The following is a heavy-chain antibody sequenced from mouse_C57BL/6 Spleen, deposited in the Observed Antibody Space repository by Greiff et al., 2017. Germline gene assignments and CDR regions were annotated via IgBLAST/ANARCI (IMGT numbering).Heavy chain of an antibody. Sequence: QVQLQQSGAELVRPGTSVKLSCKASGYAFTNYLIEWVKQRPGQGLEWIGVINPGSGGTNYNEKFKGKATLTADKSSSTAYMQLSSLTSEDSAVYFCASVTVVGEYAMDYWGQGTSGTVSS. D-gene: IGHD1-1*01. CDR2: INPGSGGT. CDR3: ASVTVVGEYAMDY. V-gene: IGHV1-54*01. J-gene: IGHJ4*01. CDR1: GYAFTNYL.